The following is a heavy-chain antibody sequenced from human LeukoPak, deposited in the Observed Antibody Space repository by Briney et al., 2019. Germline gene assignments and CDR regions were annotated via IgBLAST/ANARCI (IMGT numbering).Heavy chain of an antibody. CDR3: AREKRVAGSRGGFDP. CDR1: GYTLTGYY. D-gene: IGHD6-19*01. Sequence: ASVKVSCKASGYTLTGYYMHWVRQARGQGLEWMGWINPNSGGTNFAQKFQGRVTMTRDTSISTAYMELSRLRSDDTAVYYCAREKRVAGSRGGFDPWGQGTLVTVSS. J-gene: IGHJ5*02. V-gene: IGHV1-2*02. CDR2: INPNSGGT.